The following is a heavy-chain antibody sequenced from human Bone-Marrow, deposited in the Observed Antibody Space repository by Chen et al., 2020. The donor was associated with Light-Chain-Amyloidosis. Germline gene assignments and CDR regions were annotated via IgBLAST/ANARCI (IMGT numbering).Heavy chain of an antibody. CDR2: IIPSFGTT. CDR3: ARARRKSDWELRYFLDV. D-gene: IGHD3-10*01. Sequence: QVQLVQSGAEVKKPGASVKVSCKASGYTFTSYYMHWVRQAPGQGLEWMGKIIPSFGTTNYAQKFQGRVTITADESTTTIHMELTSLKSEDAAVYYCARARRKSDWELRYFLDVWGNGTTVTVSS. V-gene: IGHV1-46*01. CDR1: GYTFTSYY. J-gene: IGHJ6*03.